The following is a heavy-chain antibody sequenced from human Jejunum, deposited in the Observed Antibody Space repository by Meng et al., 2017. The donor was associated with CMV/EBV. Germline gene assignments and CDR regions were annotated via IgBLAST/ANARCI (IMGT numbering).Heavy chain of an antibody. CDR3: VLMIPAHTNYFDP. D-gene: IGHD2-2*01. CDR1: GGSIISGDRY. Sequence: SGGSIISGDRYWTWIRQSPGKGLEWIGNVYYSGTTSYNRSLKSRVTISVDTSKNQFSLKLASVIAADTAVYYCVLMIPAHTNYFDPWGQGTLVTVSS. V-gene: IGHV4-30-4*01. J-gene: IGHJ5*02. CDR2: VYYSGTT.